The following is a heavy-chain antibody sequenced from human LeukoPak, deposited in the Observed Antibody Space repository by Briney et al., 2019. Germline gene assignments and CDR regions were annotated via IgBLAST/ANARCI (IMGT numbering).Heavy chain of an antibody. CDR2: INHSGST. Sequence: SETLSLTCAVYGGSFSGYYWSWLRQPPGKGLEWIGEINHSGSTNYNPSLKSRVTISVDTSKNQFSLKLSSVPAADTAVYYCARGGGSSWYSSYYYMDVWGKGTTVTVSS. D-gene: IGHD6-13*01. V-gene: IGHV4-34*01. CDR1: GGSFSGYY. J-gene: IGHJ6*03. CDR3: ARGGGSSWYSSYYYMDV.